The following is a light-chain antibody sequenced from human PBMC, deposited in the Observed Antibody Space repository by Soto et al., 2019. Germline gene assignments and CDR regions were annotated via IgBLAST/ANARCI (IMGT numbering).Light chain of an antibody. V-gene: IGLV2-23*02. CDR2: EVS. Sequence: QSALTQPASVSGSPGQSITISCTGTSSDVGSYNLVSWYQQHPGKAPKLMIYEVSKRPSGVSNRFSGSTSTTTASLTSSGLQAEDGADYYCCSYAGSSAFVVFGGGTKLTVL. CDR3: CSYAGSSAFVV. J-gene: IGLJ2*01. CDR1: SSDVGSYNL.